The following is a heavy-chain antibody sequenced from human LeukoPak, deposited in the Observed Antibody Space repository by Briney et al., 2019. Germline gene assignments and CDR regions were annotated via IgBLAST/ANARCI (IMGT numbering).Heavy chain of an antibody. CDR3: ARDHSGYDLNWFAP. CDR1: GGSFSGYY. Sequence: SETLSLTCAVYGGSFSGYYWSWIRQPPGKGLEWIGEINHSGSTNYNPSLKSRVTTSVDPSKNQFSLKLSSVPAADTAVYYCARDHSGYDLNWFAPWGQGTLVTVSS. D-gene: IGHD5-12*01. V-gene: IGHV4-34*01. J-gene: IGHJ5*02. CDR2: INHSGST.